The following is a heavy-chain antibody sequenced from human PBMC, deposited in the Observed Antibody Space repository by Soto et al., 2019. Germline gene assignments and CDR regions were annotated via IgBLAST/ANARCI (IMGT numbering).Heavy chain of an antibody. D-gene: IGHD4-4*01. J-gene: IGHJ2*01. CDR3: ARPLWRDDYNWGYFDL. V-gene: IGHV3-30-3*01. CDR2: ISYDGSNK. Sequence: QVQLVESGGGVVQPGRSLRLSCAASGFTFSSYAMHWVRQAPGKGLEWVAVISYDGSNKYYADSVKGRFTISRDNSKNTLYLQMNSLRAEDTAVYYYARPLWRDDYNWGYFDLWGRGTLVTGSS. CDR1: GFTFSSYA.